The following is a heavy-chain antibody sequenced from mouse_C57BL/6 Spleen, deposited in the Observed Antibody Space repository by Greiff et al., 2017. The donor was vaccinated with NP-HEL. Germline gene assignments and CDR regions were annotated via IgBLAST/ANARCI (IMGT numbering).Heavy chain of an antibody. Sequence: DVKLVESGPGMVKPSQSLSLTCTVTGYSITSGYDWHWIRHFPGNKLEWMGYISYSGSTNYNPSLKSRISITHDTSKNHFFLKLNSVTTEDTATYYCARGGYGSSWYFDVWGTGTTVTVSS. CDR1: GYSITSGYD. CDR2: ISYSGST. D-gene: IGHD1-1*01. V-gene: IGHV3-1*01. J-gene: IGHJ1*03. CDR3: ARGGYGSSWYFDV.